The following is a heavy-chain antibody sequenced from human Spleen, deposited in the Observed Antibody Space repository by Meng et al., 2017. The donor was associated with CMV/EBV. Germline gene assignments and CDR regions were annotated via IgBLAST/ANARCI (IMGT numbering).Heavy chain of an antibody. CDR1: GYTFTSYY. J-gene: IGHJ4*02. V-gene: IGHV1-46*01. Sequence: ASVKVSCKASGYTFTSYYMHWVRQAPGQGLEWMGIINPSGCSTSYAQKFQGRVTMTRDTSTSTVYMELSSLRSDDTAVYYCARDRGTIFGVVSYYFDYWGQGTLVTVSS. CDR2: INPSGCST. D-gene: IGHD3-3*01. CDR3: ARDRGTIFGVVSYYFDY.